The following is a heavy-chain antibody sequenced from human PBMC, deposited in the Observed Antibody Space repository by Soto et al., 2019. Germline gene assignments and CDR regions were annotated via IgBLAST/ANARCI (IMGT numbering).Heavy chain of an antibody. CDR3: ADSWLPTSY. CDR1: VFSFSHYW. J-gene: IGHJ4*02. V-gene: IGHV3-74*01. CDR2: ISPDGRTT. D-gene: IGHD3-10*01. Sequence: WSRRLSCAASVFSFSHYWMHWVRQAPGKGLVWASRISPDGRTTTYADSVKGRLTISRDNAKSTLYLQMNSLTVEDGAVYYCADSWLPTSYWGPGTLVTVSS.